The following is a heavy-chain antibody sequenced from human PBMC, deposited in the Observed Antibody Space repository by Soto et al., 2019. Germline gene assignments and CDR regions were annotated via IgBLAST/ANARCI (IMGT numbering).Heavy chain of an antibody. CDR2: IYYSGST. J-gene: IGHJ5*02. D-gene: IGHD6-13*01. CDR1: GGSISSGGYY. Sequence: SETLSLTCTVSGGSISSGGYYWSWIRQHPGKGLEWIGYIYYSGSTNYNPSLKSRVTISVDTSKNQFSLKLSSVTAADTAVYYCARATSSWLDNWFDPWGQGTPVTVSS. V-gene: IGHV4-61*08. CDR3: ARATSSWLDNWFDP.